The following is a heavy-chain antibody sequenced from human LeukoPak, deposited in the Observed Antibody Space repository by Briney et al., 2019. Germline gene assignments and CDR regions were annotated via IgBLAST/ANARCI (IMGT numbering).Heavy chain of an antibody. CDR1: GFTFSSHG. CDR3: ARGGGRYNWNDGYDAFDI. CDR2: INSDGSST. J-gene: IGHJ3*02. D-gene: IGHD1-1*01. V-gene: IGHV3-74*01. Sequence: GGSLRLSCAASGFTFSSHGMNWVRQAPGKGLVWVSRINSDGSSTSYADSVKGRFTISRDNAKNTLYLQMNSLRAEDTAVYYCARGGGRYNWNDGYDAFDIWGQGTMVTVSS.